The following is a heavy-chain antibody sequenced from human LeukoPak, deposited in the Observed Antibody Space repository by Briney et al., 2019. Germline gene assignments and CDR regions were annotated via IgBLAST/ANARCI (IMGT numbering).Heavy chain of an antibody. CDR2: IKQDGSEK. Sequence: GGSLRLSCAASGFTFTNWWMSWVRQAPGRGLEWVANIKQDGSEKYYVDSVKGRFAISRDNAKNSLYLQMNSLRAEDTAVYYCARDDSLYQDNAFDNWGQGTMVTVSS. CDR1: GFTFTNWW. V-gene: IGHV3-7*05. J-gene: IGHJ3*02. CDR3: ARDDSLYQDNAFDN. D-gene: IGHD2-15*01.